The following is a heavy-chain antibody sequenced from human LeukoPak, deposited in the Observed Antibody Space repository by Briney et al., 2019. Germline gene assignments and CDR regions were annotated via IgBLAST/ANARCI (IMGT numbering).Heavy chain of an antibody. CDR1: GDSISSSSYY. J-gene: IGHJ4*02. CDR3: ARVTWIQLWLRRYFDY. D-gene: IGHD5-18*01. V-gene: IGHV4-39*07. CDR2: IYYSGST. Sequence: PSETLSLTCTVSGDSISSSSYYWGWIRQPPGKGLEWIGSIYYSGSTYYNPSLKSRVTISVDTSKNQFSLKLSSVTAADTAMYYCARVTWIQLWLRRYFDYWGQGTLVTVSS.